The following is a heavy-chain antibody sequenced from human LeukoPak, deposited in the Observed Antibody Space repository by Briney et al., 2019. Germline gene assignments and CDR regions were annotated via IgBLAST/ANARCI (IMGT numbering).Heavy chain of an antibody. Sequence: PSETLSLTCSVSGVYFSSSGCYWGWIRQPPGKGLEWIGSILYTGNTYYNPSLKSRITISADTSKNQFSLKLSSVTAADTAVYYCARGGPYDFWSGYFDYWGQGTLVTVSS. CDR2: ILYTGNT. CDR1: GVYFSSSGCY. D-gene: IGHD3-3*01. CDR3: ARGGPYDFWSGYFDY. V-gene: IGHV4-39*07. J-gene: IGHJ4*02.